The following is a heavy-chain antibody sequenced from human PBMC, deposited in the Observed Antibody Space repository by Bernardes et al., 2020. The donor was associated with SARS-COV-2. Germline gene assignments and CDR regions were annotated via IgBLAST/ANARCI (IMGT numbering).Heavy chain of an antibody. CDR3: AGSSCGRDCYIGGLRSWDYGMDV. D-gene: IGHD2-21*02. Sequence: SKTLSPTCTVSGGSIRNSNYYWGWIRQPPGKGLEWIGSIYSSGTTYYSPSLQRRVTKSLDTSRNQFSLRLTSVTAADTAVYYCAGSSCGRDCYIGGLRSWDYGMDVWGQGTTVTASS. CDR1: GGSIRNSNYY. CDR2: IYSSGTT. J-gene: IGHJ6*02. V-gene: IGHV4-39*01.